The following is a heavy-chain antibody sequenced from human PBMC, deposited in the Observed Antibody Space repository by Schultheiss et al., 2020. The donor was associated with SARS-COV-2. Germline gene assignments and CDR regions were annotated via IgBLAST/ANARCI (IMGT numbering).Heavy chain of an antibody. D-gene: IGHD3-10*01. J-gene: IGHJ4*02. Sequence: GESLKISCAASGFTFSSYAMHWVRQAPGKGLEWVANIKQDGSEKYYVDSVKGRFTISRDNAKNSLYLQMNSLRAEDTAVYYCARRGLRITMVRGVITPFDYWGQGTLVTVSS. CDR1: GFTFSSYA. CDR2: IKQDGSEK. V-gene: IGHV3-7*03. CDR3: ARRGLRITMVRGVITPFDY.